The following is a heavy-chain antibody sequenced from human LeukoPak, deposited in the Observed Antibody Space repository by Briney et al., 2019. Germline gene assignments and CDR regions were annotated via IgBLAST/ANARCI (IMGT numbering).Heavy chain of an antibody. D-gene: IGHD5-24*01. V-gene: IGHV3-7*04. CDR2: INQDGGEK. CDR3: ARGDKFSGDY. Sequence: GGSLRLSCAASGFTFSTYWMSWVRQAPEKGLEWVANINQDGGEKYYVDSVKGRFTISRDNAKNSLYLQMNSLRAEDTAVYYCARGDKFSGDYWGQGTLVTVSS. CDR1: GFTFSTYW. J-gene: IGHJ4*02.